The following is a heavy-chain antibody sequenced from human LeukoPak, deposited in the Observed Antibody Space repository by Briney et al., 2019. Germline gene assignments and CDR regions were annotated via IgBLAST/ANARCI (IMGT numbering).Heavy chain of an antibody. CDR2: IYYSGTT. V-gene: IGHV4-39*01. D-gene: IGHD3-3*01. CDR1: GGSISSSNYY. CDR3: ARQISNYYYYYMDV. J-gene: IGHJ6*03. Sequence: SETLSLTCTVSGGSISSSNYYWGWIRQPPGKGLEWIGTIYYSGTTYYNPSLESRVTISEDTSKNQFSLTLRSVTAADTAVYYCARQISNYYYYYMDVWGKGTTVTVSS.